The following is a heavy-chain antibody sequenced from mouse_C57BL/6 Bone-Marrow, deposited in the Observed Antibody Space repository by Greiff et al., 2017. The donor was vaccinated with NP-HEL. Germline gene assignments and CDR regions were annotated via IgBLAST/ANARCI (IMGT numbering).Heavy chain of an antibody. CDR2: ISSGSSTI. CDR1: GFTFSDYG. J-gene: IGHJ3*01. V-gene: IGHV5-17*01. D-gene: IGHD2-12*01. CDR3: ARSHDDGFAY. Sequence: EVKLMESGGGLVKPGGSLKLSCAASGFTFSDYGMHWVRQAPEKGLEWVAYISSGSSTIYYADTVKGRFTISRDNAKNTLFLQMTSLRSEDTAMYYCARSHDDGFAYWGQGTLVTVSA.